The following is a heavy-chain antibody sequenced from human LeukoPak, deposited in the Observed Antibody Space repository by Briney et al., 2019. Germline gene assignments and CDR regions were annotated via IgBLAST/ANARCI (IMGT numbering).Heavy chain of an antibody. CDR2: IKSKTDGWTT. J-gene: IGHJ4*02. Sequence: PGGSLRLSCAASGFTFSNAWMSWVRQAPGKGLEWVGRIKSKTDGWTTDYAAPVKGRFTISRDDSKNTLYLQMHSLKTEDTAVYYCTTDTYSGSSHGGYWGQGTLVTVSS. CDR3: TTDTYSGSSHGGY. V-gene: IGHV3-15*01. D-gene: IGHD1-26*01. CDR1: GFTFSNAW.